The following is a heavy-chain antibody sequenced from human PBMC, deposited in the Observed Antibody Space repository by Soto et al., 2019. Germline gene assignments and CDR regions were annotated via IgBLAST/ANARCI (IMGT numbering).Heavy chain of an antibody. D-gene: IGHD2-2*01. J-gene: IGHJ6*02. CDR3: STSVYCSTTRCYYYYGLDV. CDR2: IIPIFGTE. Sequence: QVQLVQSGAEVKKPGSSVKVSCKVSGGTFSSHSINWVRQAPGQGPEWMGGIIPIFGTENYAQKFQGRVTITADESTSTASMELSSLTSEDTAPYYCSTSVYCSTTRCYYYYGLDVWGQGTTVIVSS. V-gene: IGHV1-69*01. CDR1: GGTFSSHS.